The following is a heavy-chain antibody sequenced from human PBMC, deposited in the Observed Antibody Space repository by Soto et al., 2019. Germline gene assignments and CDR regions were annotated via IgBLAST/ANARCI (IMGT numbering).Heavy chain of an antibody. CDR3: ARQVFGGGYYDSSGYYYGWFDP. CDR2: ICPGDSDT. V-gene: IGHV5-51*01. D-gene: IGHD3-22*01. J-gene: IGHJ5*02. CDR1: GYSFTSYW. Sequence: PGESLKISCKGSGYSFTSYWIGWVRQMPGKGLEWMGIICPGDSDTRYSPSFQGQVTISADKSISTAYLQWSSLKASDTAMYYCARQVFGGGYYDSSGYYYGWFDPWGQGTLVTVSS.